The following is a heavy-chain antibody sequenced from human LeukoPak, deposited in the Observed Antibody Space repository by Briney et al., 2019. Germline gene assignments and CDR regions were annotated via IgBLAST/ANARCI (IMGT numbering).Heavy chain of an antibody. V-gene: IGHV3-33*01. CDR1: GFTFSSYG. CDR3: ARDRSQAFAFDI. Sequence: GGALRLSCAASGFTFSSYGMHGVRQAPGKGLEGGAVIWYDGSNKYYADSVKGRFTISRDNSTNTLYLQMNSLRAEDTAVYYCARDRSQAFAFDIWGQGTMVTVSS. J-gene: IGHJ3*02. CDR2: IWYDGSNK. D-gene: IGHD1-26*01.